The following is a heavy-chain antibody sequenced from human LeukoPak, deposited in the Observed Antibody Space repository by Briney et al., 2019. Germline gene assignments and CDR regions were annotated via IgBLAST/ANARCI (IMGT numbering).Heavy chain of an antibody. Sequence: SETLSLTCTVSGGSISSYYWSWIRQPPGKGLEWIGYIYYSGITNYNPSLKSRVTISVDTSKNQFSLKLSSVTAADTAVYYCARGLWFGELLSPYYYYYMDVWGKGTTVTVSS. CDR1: GGSISSYY. D-gene: IGHD3-10*01. V-gene: IGHV4-59*01. J-gene: IGHJ6*03. CDR2: IYYSGIT. CDR3: ARGLWFGELLSPYYYYYMDV.